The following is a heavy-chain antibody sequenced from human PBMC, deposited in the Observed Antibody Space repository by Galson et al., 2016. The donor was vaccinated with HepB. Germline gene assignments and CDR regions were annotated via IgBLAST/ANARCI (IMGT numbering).Heavy chain of an antibody. D-gene: IGHD6-19*01. J-gene: IGHJ5*01. V-gene: IGHV3-11*01. Sequence: SLRLSCAASGFTFSYYYMSWIRQAPGKGLEWVSYISGDGRTINYADSVKGRFTLSRGNAKNSLYLHMNSLTGEDTAVYYCARMFPLYSSGWYVRGDGWFDSWGQGTLVTVSS. CDR3: ARMFPLYSSGWYVRGDGWFDS. CDR1: GFTFSYYY. CDR2: ISGDGRTI.